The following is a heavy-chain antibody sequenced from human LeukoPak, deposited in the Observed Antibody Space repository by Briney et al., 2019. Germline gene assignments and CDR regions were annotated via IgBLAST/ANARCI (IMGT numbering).Heavy chain of an antibody. J-gene: IGHJ3*02. CDR1: GGSISSGDYY. CDR3: ARVPVYLLEYAFDT. CDR2: IYYSGST. Sequence: PSETLSLTCTVSGGSISSGDYYWSWIRQPPGKGLEWIGYIYYSGSTNYNPSLKSRVTISVDTSKNQFSLKLSSVTAADTAVYYCARVPVYLLEYAFDTWGQGTMVTVSS. D-gene: IGHD3-3*01. V-gene: IGHV4-61*08.